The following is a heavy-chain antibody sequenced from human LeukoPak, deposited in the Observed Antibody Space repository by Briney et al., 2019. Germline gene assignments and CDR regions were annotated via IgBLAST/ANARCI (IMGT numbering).Heavy chain of an antibody. J-gene: IGHJ4*02. CDR2: IYYSGST. CDR3: ARHEQWLIRFNH. CDR1: GGSITSYH. Sequence: SETLSLTCAVSGGSITSYHWSWVRQSPGKGLEWIGYIYYSGSTNYNPSLKSRVTISVDTSKNQFSLKLSSVTAADTAVYYCARHEQWLIRFNHWGQGTLVTVSS. D-gene: IGHD6-19*01. V-gene: IGHV4-59*08.